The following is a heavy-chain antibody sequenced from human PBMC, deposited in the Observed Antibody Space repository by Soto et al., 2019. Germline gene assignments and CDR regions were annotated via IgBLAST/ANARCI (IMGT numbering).Heavy chain of an antibody. D-gene: IGHD6-19*01. V-gene: IGHV3-23*01. J-gene: IGHJ4*02. CDR3: ARRSSGWYFDY. CDR2: ISGSGGST. CDR1: GFTFSSYA. Sequence: EVQLLESGGGLVQPGGSLRLSCAASGFTFSSYAMSWVRQAPGKGLEWVSAISGSGGSTYYADSVKGRFTISRDNSKNTLYLQVNGLRAEDTAVYYCARRSSGWYFDYWGQGTLVTVSS.